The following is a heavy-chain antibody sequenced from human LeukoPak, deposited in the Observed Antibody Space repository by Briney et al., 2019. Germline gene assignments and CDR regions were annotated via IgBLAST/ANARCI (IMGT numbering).Heavy chain of an antibody. D-gene: IGHD3-22*01. V-gene: IGHV4-59*01. CDR2: IYYSGST. J-gene: IGHJ4*02. Sequence: SETLSLTCSVYGGSISSYYWSWIRQPPGKGLEWIGYIYYSGSTNYNPSLKSRVTISVDTSKNQFSLKLSSVTAADTAVYYCAREGFRYYYDSSGYPTQGVFDYWGQGTLVTVSS. CDR3: AREGFRYYYDSSGYPTQGVFDY. CDR1: GGSISSYY.